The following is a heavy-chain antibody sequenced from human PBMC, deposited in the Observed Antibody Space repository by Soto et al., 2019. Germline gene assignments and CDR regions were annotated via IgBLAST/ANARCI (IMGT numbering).Heavy chain of an antibody. Sequence: GASVKVSCKASGYTFTSYYMHWVRQAPGQGLEWMGIINPSGGSTSYAQKFQGRVTMTRDTSTSTVYMELSSLRSEDTAVYYCAQFGPLRYCSGCSCYSGYDAFYIWG. D-gene: IGHD2-15*01. CDR2: INPSGGST. J-gene: IGHJ3*02. CDR1: GYTFTSYY. CDR3: AQFGPLRYCSGCSCYSGYDAFYI. V-gene: IGHV1-46*01.